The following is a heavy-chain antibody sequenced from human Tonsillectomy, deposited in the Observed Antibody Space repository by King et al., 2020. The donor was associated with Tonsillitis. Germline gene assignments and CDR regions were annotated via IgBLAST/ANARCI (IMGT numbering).Heavy chain of an antibody. Sequence: VQLVESGGGVVQPGRSLRLSCAASGFTFSSYGMHWVRQAPGKGLEWVALIWYDGTDKYYADSVKGRFTISRDNSKNTLYRQMNRLRAEDTSLYYCATSELPLAISVDYWGQGTLVTVSS. V-gene: IGHV3-33*01. CDR2: IWYDGTDK. CDR3: ATSELPLAISVDY. CDR1: GFTFSSYG. J-gene: IGHJ4*02. D-gene: IGHD2-2*02.